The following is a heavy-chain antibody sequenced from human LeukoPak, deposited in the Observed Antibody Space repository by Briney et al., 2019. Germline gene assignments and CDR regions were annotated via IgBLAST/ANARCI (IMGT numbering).Heavy chain of an antibody. J-gene: IGHJ4*02. CDR3: AAAYGDYALN. V-gene: IGHV1-18*01. CDR2: ISAYNGNT. CDR1: GYTLTSYG. D-gene: IGHD4-17*01. Sequence: ASVKVSCKASGYTLTSYGISWVRQAPGQGREGMGWISAYNGNTNYAQKLQGRVTMTTDTSTSTAYMELRSLRSDDTAVYYCAAAYGDYALNWGQGTLVTVSS.